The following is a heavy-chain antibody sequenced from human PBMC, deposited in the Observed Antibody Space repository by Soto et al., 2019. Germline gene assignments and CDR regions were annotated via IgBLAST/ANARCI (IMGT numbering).Heavy chain of an antibody. CDR2: FYYSGST. Sequence: SETLSLTCTVSGGSISSSSYYWGWIRQPPGKGLEWIGSFYYSGSTYYYPSLKSRVTISVDTSKNQFSLKLSSVTAADTAVYYCASINILVVPAAIDTGDYYYYYMDVWGKGTTVTVSS. J-gene: IGHJ6*03. CDR3: ASINILVVPAAIDTGDYYYYYMDV. CDR1: GGSISSSSYY. V-gene: IGHV4-39*01. D-gene: IGHD2-2*01.